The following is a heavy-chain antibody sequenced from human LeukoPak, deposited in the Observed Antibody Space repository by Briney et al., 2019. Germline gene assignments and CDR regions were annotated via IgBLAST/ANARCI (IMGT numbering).Heavy chain of an antibody. D-gene: IGHD3-16*02. Sequence: SETLSLTXAVYGGSFSGYYWSWIRQPPGKGLEWIGETNHSGSTNYNPSLKSRVTISVDTSKNQFSLKLSSVTAADTAVYYCARGRVRVWGSYRPFDYWGQGTLVTVSS. CDR1: GGSFSGYY. CDR3: ARGRVRVWGSYRPFDY. J-gene: IGHJ4*02. CDR2: TNHSGST. V-gene: IGHV4-34*01.